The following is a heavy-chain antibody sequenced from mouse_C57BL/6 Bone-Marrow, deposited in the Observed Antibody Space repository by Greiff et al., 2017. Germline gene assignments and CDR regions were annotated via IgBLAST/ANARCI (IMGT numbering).Heavy chain of an antibody. CDR3: ASLEFDGSSGDWYFDV. V-gene: IGHV1-85*01. J-gene: IGHJ1*03. CDR2: ISPRDGST. Sequence: VKLKQSGPELVKPGASVKLSCKASGYTFTSYDINWVKPRPGQGLEWIGWISPRDGSTKYNEKIKGKATLTVGTSSSTAYMELHSLTSEDSAVYFCASLEFDGSSGDWYFDVWGTGTTVTVSS. CDR1: GYTFTSYD. D-gene: IGHD1-1*01.